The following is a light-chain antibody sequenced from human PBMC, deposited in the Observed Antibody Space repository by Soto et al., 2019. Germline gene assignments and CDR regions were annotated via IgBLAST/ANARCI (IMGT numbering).Light chain of an antibody. J-gene: IGLJ1*01. Sequence: QSALTQPASLSGSPGQSITISCTGTSSDIGAYDYVSWFQQHPGKAPKLMISEVNNRPSGVSNRSSGSKSGHTASLTISGLQSEDEADYFCTSYTSSTTLDVFGTGTKVTVL. V-gene: IGLV2-14*01. CDR1: SSDIGAYDY. CDR2: EVN. CDR3: TSYTSSTTLDV.